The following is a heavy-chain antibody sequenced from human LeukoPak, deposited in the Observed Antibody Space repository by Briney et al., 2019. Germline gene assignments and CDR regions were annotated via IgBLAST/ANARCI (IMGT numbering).Heavy chain of an antibody. Sequence: GSSVKVSCMASGGTFSSYAISWVRQAPGQGLEWMGGIIPIFGTANYAQKFQGRVTITADKSTSTAYMELSSLRPEDTAVYYCARGNYDFHLKVAIEYFQHWGQGTLVTVSS. V-gene: IGHV1-69*06. CDR1: GGTFSSYA. D-gene: IGHD3-3*01. CDR3: ARGNYDFHLKVAIEYFQH. CDR2: IIPIFGTA. J-gene: IGHJ1*01.